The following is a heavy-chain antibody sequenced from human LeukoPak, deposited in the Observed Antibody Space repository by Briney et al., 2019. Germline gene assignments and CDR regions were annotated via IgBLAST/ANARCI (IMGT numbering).Heavy chain of an antibody. J-gene: IGHJ3*01. D-gene: IGHD3/OR15-3a*01. CDR3: ARAFRPASDPHDFYDF. CDR1: GFTFSSYA. Sequence: GGSLRLSCAASGFTFSSYAMHWVRQHSGKRLEYVSAISPSGHRTWYADSVRGRFTISRDNSKNTMYLQMGSLRPEDMGVYYCARAFRPASDPHDFYDFWGRGTTVTVSS. CDR2: ISPSGHRT. V-gene: IGHV3-64*02.